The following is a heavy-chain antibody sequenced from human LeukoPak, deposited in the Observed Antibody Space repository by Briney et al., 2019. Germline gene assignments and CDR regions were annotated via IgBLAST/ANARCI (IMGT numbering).Heavy chain of an antibody. V-gene: IGHV4-34*01. Sequence: SETLSLTCAVYGGSFSGYYWSWIRQPPGKGLEWIGEINHSGSTNYNPSLKSRVTISVDTSKNQFSLKLSSVTAADTAVYYCARGPSGSGSSAFDSWGKGTLVTVSS. CDR3: ARGPSGSGSSAFDS. CDR2: INHSGST. CDR1: GGSFSGYY. J-gene: IGHJ4*02. D-gene: IGHD1-26*01.